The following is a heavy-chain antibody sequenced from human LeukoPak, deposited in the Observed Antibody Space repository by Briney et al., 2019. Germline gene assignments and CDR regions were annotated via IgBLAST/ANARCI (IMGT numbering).Heavy chain of an antibody. D-gene: IGHD3-3*01. V-gene: IGHV3-30*03. J-gene: IGHJ4*02. CDR3: AAGVYYYDFWSGYLY. CDR2: ISYDGSNK. Sequence: GGSLRLSCAASGFTFSSYGMHWVRQAPGKGLEWVAVISYDGSNKYYADSVKGRFTISRDNSKNMLYLQMNSLRAEDTAVYYCAAGVYYYDFWSGYLYWGQGTLVTVSS. CDR1: GFTFSSYG.